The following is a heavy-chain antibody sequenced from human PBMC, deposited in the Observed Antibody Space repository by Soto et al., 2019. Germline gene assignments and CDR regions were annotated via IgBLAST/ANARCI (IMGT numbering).Heavy chain of an antibody. CDR3: ALAKNYGQNFDY. J-gene: IGHJ4*02. CDR2: INAGNGNT. D-gene: IGHD1-7*01. CDR1: GYTFTSYA. V-gene: IGHV1-3*01. Sequence: QVQLVQSGAEVKKPGASEKVSCKASGYTFTSYAMHWVRQAPGQRLEWMGWINAGNGNTKYSQKFQGRVTITRDTSASTAYMELSSLRSEDTAVYYCALAKNYGQNFDYWGQGTLVTVSS.